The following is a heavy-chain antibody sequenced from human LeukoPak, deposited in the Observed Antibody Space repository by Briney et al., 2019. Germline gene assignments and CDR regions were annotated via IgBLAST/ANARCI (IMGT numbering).Heavy chain of an antibody. CDR3: ARDLRYCSGGSCYSRWFDP. CDR2: IYTSGSP. J-gene: IGHJ5*02. Sequence: PSQTLSLTCTVSGRSISSGSYYWSWIRQPAGKVLEWIGRIYTSGSPNYNPSLKSRVTISVDTSKNQFSLKLSSVTAADTAVYYCARDLRYCSGGSCYSRWFDPWGQGTLVTVSS. CDR1: GRSISSGSYY. D-gene: IGHD2-15*01. V-gene: IGHV4-61*02.